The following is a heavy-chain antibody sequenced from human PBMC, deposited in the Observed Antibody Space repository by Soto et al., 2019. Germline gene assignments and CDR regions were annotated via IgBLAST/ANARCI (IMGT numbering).Heavy chain of an antibody. CDR2: INAGNGNT. CDR3: ARAQSARITIFGVATDWFDP. CDR1: GYTFTSYA. D-gene: IGHD3-3*01. J-gene: IGHJ5*02. V-gene: IGHV1-3*01. Sequence: ASVKVSCKASGYTFTSYAMHWVRQAPGQRLEWMGWINAGNGNTKYSQKFQGRVTITRDTSASTAYMEPNSLRSEDTAVYYCARAQSARITIFGVATDWFDPCGQGTMVTV.